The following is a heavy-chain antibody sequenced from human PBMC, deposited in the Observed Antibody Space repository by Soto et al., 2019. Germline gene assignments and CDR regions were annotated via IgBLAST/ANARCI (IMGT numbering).Heavy chain of an antibody. Sequence: QVQLVESGGGVVQPGRSLRLSCASSGFTFSSYGMHWVRQAPGKGLEWVAVISYDGSNKYYADSLKGRFTISRDNSKNTLYLQMNSLRADDTAVYYCAKEPVRSGYSYYFDYWGQGTLVTVSS. CDR2: ISYDGSNK. CDR3: AKEPVRSGYSYYFDY. V-gene: IGHV3-30*18. D-gene: IGHD5-18*01. CDR1: GFTFSSYG. J-gene: IGHJ4*02.